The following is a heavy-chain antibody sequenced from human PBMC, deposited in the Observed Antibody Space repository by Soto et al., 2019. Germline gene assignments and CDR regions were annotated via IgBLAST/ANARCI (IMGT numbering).Heavy chain of an antibody. CDR3: ARDKRDLRFLEWSYYFDY. V-gene: IGHV3-30-3*01. CDR1: GFTYSNYA. D-gene: IGHD3-3*01. J-gene: IGHJ4*02. Sequence: QVQLVESGGGVVQPGRSLRLSCAPSGFTYSNYAMHWVRQAPSKGLEWVAVISYDGSNKYYADSVKGRFTISRDNSKNTLYLQMNSLRAEDTAVYYCARDKRDLRFLEWSYYFDYLGQGTLVTVSS. CDR2: ISYDGSNK.